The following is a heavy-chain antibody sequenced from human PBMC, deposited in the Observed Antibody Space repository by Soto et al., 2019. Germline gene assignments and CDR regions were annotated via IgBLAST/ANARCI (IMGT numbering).Heavy chain of an antibody. D-gene: IGHD2-8*01. CDR3: ARGIVCTNGVCYTRYYYYGMDV. Sequence: QPGGSLRLSCAASGFTFSSYWMHWVRQAPGKGPVWVSRINSDVSSTSYADSVKGRFTISRDNAKNTLNLQMNSLRAEDTAVYYCARGIVCTNGVCYTRYYYYGMDVWGQGTTVTVSS. J-gene: IGHJ6*02. V-gene: IGHV3-74*01. CDR1: GFTFSSYW. CDR2: INSDVSST.